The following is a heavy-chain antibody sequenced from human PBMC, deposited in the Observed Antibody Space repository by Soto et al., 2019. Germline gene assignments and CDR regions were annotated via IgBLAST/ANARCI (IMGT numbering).Heavy chain of an antibody. V-gene: IGHV4-59*01. CDR1: GGSISSYY. CDR2: IYYSGST. Sequence: QVQLQESGPGLVKPSETLSLTCTVSGGSISSYYWSWIRQSPGKGLEWIGYIYYSGSTKYNPSLKRRVTISVDTSKNHFSLKLSSVTAADTAVYYCARGRGDTAMAWYYWGQGTLVTVSS. CDR3: ARGRGDTAMAWYY. J-gene: IGHJ4*02. D-gene: IGHD5-18*01.